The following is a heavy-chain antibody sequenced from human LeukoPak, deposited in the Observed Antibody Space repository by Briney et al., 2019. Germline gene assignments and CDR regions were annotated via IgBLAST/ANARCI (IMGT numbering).Heavy chain of an antibody. D-gene: IGHD3-22*01. CDR1: GGSISSSSYY. CDR3: ARLYYDSSGYSYYFDY. Sequence: SETLSLTCTVSGGSISSSSYYWGWIRQPPGKGLEWIGSIYYSGSTYYNPSLKGRVTISVDTSKNQFSLKLSSVTAADTAVYYCARLYYDSSGYSYYFDYWGQGTLVTVSS. V-gene: IGHV4-39*01. CDR2: IYYSGST. J-gene: IGHJ4*02.